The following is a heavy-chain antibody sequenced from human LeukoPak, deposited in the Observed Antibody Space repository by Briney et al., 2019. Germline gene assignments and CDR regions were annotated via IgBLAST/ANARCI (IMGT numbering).Heavy chain of an antibody. J-gene: IGHJ4*02. CDR1: GYTFSTFW. CDR2: IYPADSGT. CDR3: ARHSSGSYSALDH. Sequence: GESGKSSCKGSGYTFSTFWIGWVRQMPGKGLEWMGIIYPADSGTRYSTSFQGQVTISAEKSISSAYLQWSSPEASDSARYYCARHSSGSYSALDHWGQGTLVTVSS. D-gene: IGHD1-26*01. V-gene: IGHV5-51*01.